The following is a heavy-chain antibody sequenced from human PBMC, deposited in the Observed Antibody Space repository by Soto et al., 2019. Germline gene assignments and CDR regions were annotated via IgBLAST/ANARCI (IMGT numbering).Heavy chain of an antibody. D-gene: IGHD1-26*01. J-gene: IGHJ3*02. CDR3: AREVSSDGSYLMDAFDI. CDR2: IIPIFGTA. CDR1: GGTFSSYA. Sequence: QVQLVQSGAEVKKPGSSVKVSCKASGGTFSSYAISWVRQAPGQGLEWMGGIIPIFGTANYAQKFQGRVTITADESTSTAYMELSSLRSEDTAVSYCAREVSSDGSYLMDAFDIWGQGTMVTVSS. V-gene: IGHV1-69*01.